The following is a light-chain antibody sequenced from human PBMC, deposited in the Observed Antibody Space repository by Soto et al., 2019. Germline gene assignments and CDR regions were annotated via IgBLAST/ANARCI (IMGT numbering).Light chain of an antibody. CDR2: RNN. V-gene: IGLV1-47*01. CDR1: SSNIGSNY. J-gene: IGLJ2*01. Sequence: QPVLTQPPSASGTPGQRVTISCSGSSSNIGSNYVYWYQHLPGTAPKLLIYRNNQRPSGVPDRFSGSKSGTSASLAISGLRSEDEADYYCAPWDDSLTGVVFGGGTKLTVL. CDR3: APWDDSLTGVV.